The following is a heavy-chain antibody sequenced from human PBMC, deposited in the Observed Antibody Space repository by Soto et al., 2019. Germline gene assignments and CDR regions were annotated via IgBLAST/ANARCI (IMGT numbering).Heavy chain of an antibody. D-gene: IGHD3-10*01. CDR3: AGQPTAGSYYDLGSYYYYYAMDV. CDR1: GGSISSGGYP. Sequence: TSETLSLTCAVSGGSISSGGYPWSWIRQPPGKGLEWIGYIYHSGSTYYNPSLKSRVTISVDTSKNQFSLKLSSVTAADTAVYYCAGQPTAGSYYDLGSYYYYYAMDVWGQGTTVTVSS. J-gene: IGHJ6*02. V-gene: IGHV4-30-2*05. CDR2: IYHSGST.